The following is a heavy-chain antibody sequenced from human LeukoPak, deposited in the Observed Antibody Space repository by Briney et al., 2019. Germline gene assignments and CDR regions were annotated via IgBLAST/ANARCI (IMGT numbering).Heavy chain of an antibody. D-gene: IGHD3-9*01. CDR1: GFTFSSYA. J-gene: IGHJ6*02. CDR2: ISGSGAST. V-gene: IGHV3-23*01. Sequence: GGSLRFSCAASGFTFSSYAMSWVRKAPGKGLKWVSAISGSGASTYYADSGKGRFTSSRDNSKNTLYLQMNSLRADDTAVYYCAKSGYDILTGYFPAGDYYYYGMDVWGQGTTVTVSS. CDR3: AKSGYDILTGYFPAGDYYYYGMDV.